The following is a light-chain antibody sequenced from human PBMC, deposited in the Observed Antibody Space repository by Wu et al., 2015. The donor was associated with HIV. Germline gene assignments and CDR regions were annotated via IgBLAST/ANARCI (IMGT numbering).Light chain of an antibody. Sequence: EVVLTQSPDTLSLSPGERATLSCRATESIGSSLAWYQQRPGQAPRLLIYAASVRATGISDRFSGSESGTDFTLTISRLQSEDFAVYYCQQYDTSFVTFGQGTKVE. V-gene: IGKV3-20*01. CDR1: ESIGSS. CDR2: AAS. J-gene: IGKJ1*01. CDR3: QQYDTSFVT.